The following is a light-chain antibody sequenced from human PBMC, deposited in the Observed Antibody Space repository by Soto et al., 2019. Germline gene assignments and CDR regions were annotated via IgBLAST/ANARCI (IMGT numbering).Light chain of an antibody. CDR3: QVWDSSSDHPYG. Sequence: SYELTQPPSVSVAPGQTARITCGGNNIGSKSVHWYQQKPGQAPVLVVHDDTDRPSGIPERFSGSNSGNTATLTISRVEAGDEAEYYCQVWDSSSDHPYGFGTGTKVTVL. V-gene: IGLV3-21*02. CDR2: DDT. CDR1: NIGSKS. J-gene: IGLJ1*01.